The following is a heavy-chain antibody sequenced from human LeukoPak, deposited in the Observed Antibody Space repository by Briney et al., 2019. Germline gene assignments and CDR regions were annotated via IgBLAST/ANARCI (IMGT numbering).Heavy chain of an antibody. CDR3: ARVDCSTTSCHWVFDY. Sequence: ASVKVSCKASGYTFSHYEMHWVRQAPGQGLEWMGWINPANGITKYSQKFQGRVTITRDTAASTAYMELSSLTSEDTAIYYCARVDCSTTSCHWVFDYWGQGTLVTVSS. J-gene: IGHJ4*02. V-gene: IGHV1-3*01. CDR1: GYTFSHYE. CDR2: INPANGIT. D-gene: IGHD2-2*01.